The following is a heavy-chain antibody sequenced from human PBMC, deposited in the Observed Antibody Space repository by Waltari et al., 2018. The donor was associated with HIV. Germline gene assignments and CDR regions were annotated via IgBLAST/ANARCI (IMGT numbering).Heavy chain of an antibody. D-gene: IGHD2-15*01. CDR2: IYYSGIT. CDR1: GGSISTSGYY. J-gene: IGHJ3*02. CDR3: ARRPYCSSASCYPSVARGAFDI. Sequence: QLQLQQSGPGLVKPSETLSLICTVSGGSISTSGYYWGWIRQPPGKGLEWIGSIYYSGITYYNPSLKSRVTISADTSGNQFSLWLSSVTAADTAVYYCARRPYCSSASCYPSVARGAFDIWGQGTMVTVSS. V-gene: IGHV4-39*01.